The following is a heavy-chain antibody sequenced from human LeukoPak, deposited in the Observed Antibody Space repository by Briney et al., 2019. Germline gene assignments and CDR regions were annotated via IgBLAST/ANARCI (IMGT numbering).Heavy chain of an antibody. Sequence: GGSLRLSCAASGFTFSSYWMHWVRQAPGKGLVWVSRINSDGSSTSYADSVKGRFTISRDNAKNTLYLQMNSLRAEDTAVYYCARAQTYYYDSSGYYYVGHWFDPWAREPWSPSPQ. V-gene: IGHV3-74*01. D-gene: IGHD3-22*01. J-gene: IGHJ5*02. CDR1: GFTFSSYW. CDR2: INSDGSST. CDR3: ARAQTYYYDSSGYYYVGHWFDP.